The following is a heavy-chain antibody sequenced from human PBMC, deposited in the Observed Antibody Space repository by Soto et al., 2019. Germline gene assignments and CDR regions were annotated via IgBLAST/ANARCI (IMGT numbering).Heavy chain of an antibody. CDR2: IYYSGYT. Sequence: SETLSLTCTVSGGSISSSSYYWGWIRQPPGKGLEWIGSIYYSGYTYYNPSLKSRVTISVDTSKNQFSLKLSSVTAADTAVYYCARVMYDFWSGYSNWFDPWGQGTLVTVS. J-gene: IGHJ5*02. D-gene: IGHD3-3*01. V-gene: IGHV4-39*01. CDR3: ARVMYDFWSGYSNWFDP. CDR1: GGSISSSSYY.